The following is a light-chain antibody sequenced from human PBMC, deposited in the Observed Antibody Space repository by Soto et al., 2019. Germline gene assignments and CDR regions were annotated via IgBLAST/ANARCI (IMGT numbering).Light chain of an antibody. J-gene: IGKJ5*01. CDR2: DAS. Sequence: EIVLTQSPATLSLSPGERATLSCRASQSVSSYLAWYQQRPGQAPRLLIYDASNRATGVPARFSGSGSGTDFTLTISSLEPDDFAVYYCQQRRSWPPAFCHRTRLEI. CDR1: QSVSSY. CDR3: QQRRSWPPA. V-gene: IGKV3-11*01.